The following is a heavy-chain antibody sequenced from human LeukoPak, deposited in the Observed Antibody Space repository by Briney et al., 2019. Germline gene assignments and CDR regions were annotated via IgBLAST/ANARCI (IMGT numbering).Heavy chain of an antibody. CDR3: ASNSLSMSYYFDY. Sequence: SVKVSCKASGGTFSSYAISWVRQAPGQGLEWMGGIIPIFGTANYAQKFQGRVTITADKSTSTAYMELSSLRSEDTAVYYCASNSLSMSYYFDYWGQGTLVTVSS. J-gene: IGHJ4*02. D-gene: IGHD2-8*01. CDR2: IIPIFGTA. CDR1: GGTFSSYA. V-gene: IGHV1-69*06.